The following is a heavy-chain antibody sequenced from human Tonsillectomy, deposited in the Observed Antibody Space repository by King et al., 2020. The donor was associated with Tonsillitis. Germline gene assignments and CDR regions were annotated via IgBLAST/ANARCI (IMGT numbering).Heavy chain of an antibody. V-gene: IGHV3-9*01. CDR1: GFTFDDYS. CDR3: AKTSAKHCDPKLGCPLNFDY. J-gene: IGHJ4*02. Sequence: VQLVEAGGGLVQPGRSLRLSCAASGFTFDDYSMHWVRPAPGKGLGWGSGISWISGSIGYAGSVKGRFTISRDNAKNSLYLQMNRLRAEDTALYYCAKTSAKHCDPKLGCPLNFDYWGQGTLVTVSS. D-gene: IGHD3-16*01. CDR2: ISWISGSI.